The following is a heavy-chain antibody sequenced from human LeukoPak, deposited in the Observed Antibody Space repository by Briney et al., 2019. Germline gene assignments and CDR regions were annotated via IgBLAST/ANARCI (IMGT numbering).Heavy chain of an antibody. J-gene: IGHJ5*02. Sequence: GGSLRLSCAASGFTFSSYSMNWVRQAPGKGLEWVALISYDGTNKVYADSVKGRFTISRDNSNNTVFLQMNSLRAEDTAVYYCARYYDSENWFDPWGQGTLVTVSS. V-gene: IGHV3-30*03. CDR2: ISYDGTNK. D-gene: IGHD3-22*01. CDR1: GFTFSSYS. CDR3: ARYYDSENWFDP.